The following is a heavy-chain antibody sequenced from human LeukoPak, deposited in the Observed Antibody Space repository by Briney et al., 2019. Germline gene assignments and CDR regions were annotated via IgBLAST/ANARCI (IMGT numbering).Heavy chain of an antibody. Sequence: SVKVSCKASGGTFSSNAISWVRQAPGQGLEWMGRIIPILGIANYAQKFQGRVTITADKSTSTAYMELSSLRSEDTAVYYCATLEMATHWSNYFDYWGQGTLVTVSS. J-gene: IGHJ4*02. CDR3: ATLEMATHWSNYFDY. CDR2: IIPILGIA. D-gene: IGHD5-24*01. CDR1: GGTFSSNA. V-gene: IGHV1-69*04.